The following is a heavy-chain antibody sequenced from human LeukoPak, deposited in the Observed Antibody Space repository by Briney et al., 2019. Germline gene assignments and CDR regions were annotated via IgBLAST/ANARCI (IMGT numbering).Heavy chain of an antibody. CDR1: GFTFSSYA. CDR2: SSGGGGST. Sequence: GGSLRLSCAASGFTFSSYAMSWVRQAPGKGREWVSASSGGGGSTYYADSGKGRFTISRANSKNTLYLQMHSLRAEDTAVYYCAKDRLRWLLRSLDYWGQGTLVTVSS. V-gene: IGHV3-23*01. CDR3: AKDRLRWLLRSLDY. J-gene: IGHJ4*02. D-gene: IGHD5-24*01.